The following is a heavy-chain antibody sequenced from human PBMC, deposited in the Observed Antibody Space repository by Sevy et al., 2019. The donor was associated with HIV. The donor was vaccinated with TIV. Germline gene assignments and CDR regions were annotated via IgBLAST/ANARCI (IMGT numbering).Heavy chain of an antibody. CDR3: ARVLADDYIWGSHRPKYYFDF. Sequence: SETLSLTCAVYGGSFSAYYWNWIRQPPGKGLEWIGEINHSGSTNYNPSLKSRVTMSVDTSKKQFSLKLSSVTAADTAVYYGARVLADDYIWGSHRPKYYFDFWGQGTLVTVSS. D-gene: IGHD3-16*02. CDR1: GGSFSAYY. CDR2: INHSGST. V-gene: IGHV4-34*01. J-gene: IGHJ4*02.